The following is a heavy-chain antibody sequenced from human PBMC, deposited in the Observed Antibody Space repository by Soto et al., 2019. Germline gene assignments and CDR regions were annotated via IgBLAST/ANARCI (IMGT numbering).Heavy chain of an antibody. CDR3: ARLGATLGYYSSSTYPFAY. D-gene: IGHD2-2*01. V-gene: IGHV4-59*08. Sequence: SETLSLTCTVSGGSISSYFWSWIRQPPGKGLEWIGYIFYSGSTNSNPSLKSRVSISIDTSKSQFSLKLSSVTAADTAVYYCARLGATLGYYSSSTYPFAYWGQGTLVTGSS. J-gene: IGHJ4*02. CDR1: GGSISSYF. CDR2: IFYSGST.